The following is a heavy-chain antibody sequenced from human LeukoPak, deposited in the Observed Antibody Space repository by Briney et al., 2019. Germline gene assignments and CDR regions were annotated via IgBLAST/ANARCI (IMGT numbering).Heavy chain of an antibody. Sequence: ASVKVSCKASGYTFTGYYMHWVRQAPGQGLEWMGWINPNSGGANYAQKFQGWVTMTRDTSISTAYMELSRLRSDDTAVYYCARGGIVVVPAANWFDPWGQGTLVTVSS. D-gene: IGHD2-2*01. V-gene: IGHV1-2*04. CDR1: GYTFTGYY. CDR2: INPNSGGA. CDR3: ARGGIVVVPAANWFDP. J-gene: IGHJ5*02.